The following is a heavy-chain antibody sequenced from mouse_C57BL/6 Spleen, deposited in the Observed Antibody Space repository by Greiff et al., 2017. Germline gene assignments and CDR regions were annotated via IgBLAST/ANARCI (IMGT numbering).Heavy chain of an antibody. Sequence: EVKLQESGPVLVKPGASVKMSCKASGYTFTDYYMNWVKQSHGKSLEWIGVINPYNGGTSYNQKFKGKATLTVDKSSSTAYMELNSLTSEDSAVYYCASRYTRSYWYFDVWGTGTTVTVSS. CDR1: GYTFTDYY. CDR3: ASRYTRSYWYFDV. D-gene: IGHD1-1*01. CDR2: INPYNGGT. J-gene: IGHJ1*03. V-gene: IGHV1-19*01.